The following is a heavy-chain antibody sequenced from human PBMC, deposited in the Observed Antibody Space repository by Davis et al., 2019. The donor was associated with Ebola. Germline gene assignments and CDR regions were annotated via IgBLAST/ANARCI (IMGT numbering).Heavy chain of an antibody. D-gene: IGHD2-2*01. Sequence: PGGSLRLSCAASGFTFSSYGMHWVRQAPGKGLEWVAVIWYDGSNKYYADSVKGRFTISRDNSKNTLYLQMNSLRAEDTAVYYCAREGYCSSTSCLFYGMDVWGQGTTVTVSS. CDR2: IWYDGSNK. J-gene: IGHJ6*02. CDR1: GFTFSSYG. CDR3: AREGYCSSTSCLFYGMDV. V-gene: IGHV3-33*01.